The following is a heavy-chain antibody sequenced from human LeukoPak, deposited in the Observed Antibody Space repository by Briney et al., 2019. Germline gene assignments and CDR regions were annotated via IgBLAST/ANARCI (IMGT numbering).Heavy chain of an antibody. V-gene: IGHV4-34*01. CDR1: GGSLSGYY. Sequence: SETLSLTCAVYGGSLSGYYWSWIRQPPGKGLEWIGEINHSGSTNYNPSLKSRVTISVDTSKNQFSLKLSSVTAADTAVYYCARDRKVVPAAIRHWYFDLWGRGTLVTVSS. CDR2: INHSGST. D-gene: IGHD2-2*01. J-gene: IGHJ2*01. CDR3: ARDRKVVPAAIRHWYFDL.